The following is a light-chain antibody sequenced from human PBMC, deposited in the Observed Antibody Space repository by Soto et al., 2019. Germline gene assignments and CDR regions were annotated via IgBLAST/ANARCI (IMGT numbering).Light chain of an antibody. V-gene: IGKV3-11*01. CDR3: QQRSNWAT. Sequence: EILLTQSPATGCLSPGERATLSCRASQSVSRNLAWYQQKPGQAPRLLIYDASNRATGIPARFSGSGSVTDFTLTISSLEPEDFAVYYCQQRSNWATFGPGTKVDIK. J-gene: IGKJ3*01. CDR2: DAS. CDR1: QSVSRN.